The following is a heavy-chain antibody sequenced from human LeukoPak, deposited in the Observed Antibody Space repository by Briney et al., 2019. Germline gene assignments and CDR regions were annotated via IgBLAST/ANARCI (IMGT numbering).Heavy chain of an antibody. V-gene: IGHV1-46*01. CDR1: GYTFTSYY. D-gene: IGHD3-22*01. J-gene: IGHJ4*02. CDR3: ARDFSKGYDSSGWFY. CDR2: INPSGGST. Sequence: ASVKVSCKASGYTFTSYYMHWVRQAPGQGLEWMGIINPSGGSTSYAQKFQGRVTMTRDTSTSTVYMELSSLRSEDTAVYYCARDFSKGYDSSGWFYWGQGTLVTVSS.